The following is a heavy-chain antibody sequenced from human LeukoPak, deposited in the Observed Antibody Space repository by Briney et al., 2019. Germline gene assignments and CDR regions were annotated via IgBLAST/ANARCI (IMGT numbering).Heavy chain of an antibody. CDR1: GFTFDDYA. CDR2: ISWNSGSI. Sequence: GGSLRLSCAASGFTFDDYAMHWVRQAPGKGLEWVSGISWNSGSIGYADSVKGRFTTSRDNARDSLFLQMTSLRADDTAVYYCARLARELLGHRGFDIWGQGTMVTVSS. V-gene: IGHV3-9*01. J-gene: IGHJ3*02. CDR3: ARLARELLGHRGFDI. D-gene: IGHD1-26*01.